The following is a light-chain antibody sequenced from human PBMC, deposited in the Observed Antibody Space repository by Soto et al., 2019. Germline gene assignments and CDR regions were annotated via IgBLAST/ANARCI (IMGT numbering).Light chain of an antibody. CDR2: WAS. CDR1: QSALFNSNNKNY. J-gene: IGKJ1*01. CDR3: QQYFTTPSWT. Sequence: DIVMTRSPDSLAVSLGERATINCKSSQSALFNSNNKNYIAWYQQKPGQPPKLLIYWASTRESGVPDRFSGSGSGTDFTLTINSLQAEDVAVYYCQQYFTTPSWTFGQGTTVEIK. V-gene: IGKV4-1*01.